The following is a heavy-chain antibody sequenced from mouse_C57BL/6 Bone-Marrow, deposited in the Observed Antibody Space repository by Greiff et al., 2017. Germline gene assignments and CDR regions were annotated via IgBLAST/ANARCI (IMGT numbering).Heavy chain of an antibody. J-gene: IGHJ2*01. CDR1: GYTFTDYE. D-gene: IGHD2-12*01. Sequence: QVQLKQSGAELVRPGASVTLSCKASGYTFTDYEMHWVKQTPVHGLEWIGAIDPETGGSAYNQKFKGKAILTADKSSSTAYMESRSLTSEDSAVYYCTKGCRLYEWGQGTTLTVSS. CDR3: TKGCRLYE. V-gene: IGHV1-15*01. CDR2: IDPETGGS.